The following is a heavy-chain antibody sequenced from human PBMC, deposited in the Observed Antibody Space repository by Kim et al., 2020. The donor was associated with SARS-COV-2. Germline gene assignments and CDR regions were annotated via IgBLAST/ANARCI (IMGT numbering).Heavy chain of an antibody. CDR1: GGSISSYY. D-gene: IGHD3-10*01. CDR3: AGFYGSGGGFDY. J-gene: IGHJ4*02. V-gene: IGHV4-59*01. CDR2: IYYSGST. Sequence: SETLSLTCAVSGGSISSYYWSWIRQPPGKGLEWIGYIYYSGSTNYKPSLKSRVTISIDTSKRQFSLKLSSVTAADTAVYYCAGFYGSGGGFDYWGQGTLVTVSS.